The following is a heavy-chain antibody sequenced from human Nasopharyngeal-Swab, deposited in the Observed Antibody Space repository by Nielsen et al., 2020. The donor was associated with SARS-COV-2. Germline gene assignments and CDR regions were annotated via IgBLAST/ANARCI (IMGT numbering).Heavy chain of an antibody. CDR2: IGDKAHNYAT. CDR1: GFTFNNYN. Sequence: GESLKISCAASGFTFNNYNFNWVRQAPGKGLEWVGRIGDKAHNYATTYGASMKGRFTISRDDSSNTAFLQMDSLKTEDTALYYCTTDFYFDYWGQGALVTVSS. J-gene: IGHJ4*02. CDR3: TTDFYFDY. V-gene: IGHV3-73*01.